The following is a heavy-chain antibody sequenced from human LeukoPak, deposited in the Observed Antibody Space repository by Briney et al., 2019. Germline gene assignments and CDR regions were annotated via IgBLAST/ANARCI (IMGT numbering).Heavy chain of an antibody. J-gene: IGHJ6*02. CDR2: ISGSGGST. Sequence: PGGSLRLSCAASGFTFSSYAMSWVRQAPGKGLEWVSAISGSGGSTYYADSVKGRFTISRDNSKNTLYLQMNSLRAEDTDVYYCAKTGPQLDHYYGMGVWGQGTTVTVSS. D-gene: IGHD1-1*01. CDR1: GFTFSSYA. V-gene: IGHV3-23*01. CDR3: AKTGPQLDHYYGMGV.